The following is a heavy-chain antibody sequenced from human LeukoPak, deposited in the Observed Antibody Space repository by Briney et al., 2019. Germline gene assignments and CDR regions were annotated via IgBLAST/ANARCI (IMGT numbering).Heavy chain of an antibody. CDR2: IKQDGSEK. J-gene: IGHJ3*02. Sequence: GGSLRLSCAASGFTFSSYWMSWVRQAPGKGLEWVANIKQDGSEKYYVDSVKGRFTISRDNAKNSLYLQMNSLRAEDTAVYYCAREAGSQTMVDAFDIWGQGTMVTVSS. V-gene: IGHV3-7*01. CDR1: GFTFSSYW. CDR3: AREAGSQTMVDAFDI. D-gene: IGHD4/OR15-4a*01.